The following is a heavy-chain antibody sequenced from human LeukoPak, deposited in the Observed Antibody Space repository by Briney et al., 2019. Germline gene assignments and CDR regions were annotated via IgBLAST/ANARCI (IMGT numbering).Heavy chain of an antibody. CDR1: GFTFSGSA. J-gene: IGHJ4*02. D-gene: IGHD1-26*01. CDR2: IRSRANSYAT. Sequence: GGSLRLSCAASGFTFSGSAMHWVRQASGKGLEWVGRIRSRANSYATAYAASVKGRFTISREDSKNTAYLQMNSLKTKDTAVYYCTRSIVGTIGTFDYWGQGTLVTVSS. V-gene: IGHV3-73*01. CDR3: TRSIVGTIGTFDY.